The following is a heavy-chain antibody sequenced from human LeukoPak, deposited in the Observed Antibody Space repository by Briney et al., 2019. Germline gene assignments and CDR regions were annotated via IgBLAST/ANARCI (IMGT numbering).Heavy chain of an antibody. CDR1: GGSFSGYY. V-gene: IGHV4-34*01. Sequence: SETLSLTCAVCGGSFSGYYWSWIRQPPGKGLEWIGEINHSGSTNYNPSLKSRVTISVDTSKNQFSLKLSSVTAADTAVYYCARARKTYYYDSSGYKFDCWGQGTLVTVSS. D-gene: IGHD3-22*01. CDR2: INHSGST. J-gene: IGHJ4*02. CDR3: ARARKTYYYDSSGYKFDC.